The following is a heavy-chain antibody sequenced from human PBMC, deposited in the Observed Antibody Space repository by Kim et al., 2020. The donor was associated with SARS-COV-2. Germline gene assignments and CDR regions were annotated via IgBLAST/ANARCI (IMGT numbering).Heavy chain of an antibody. CDR1: GGSISSYY. Sequence: SETLSLTCTVSGGSISSYYWSWIRQPPGKGLEWIGYIYYSGSTNYNPSLKSRVTISVDTSKNQFSLKLSSVTAADTAVYYCARLREGIAQFNFDYWGQGTLVTVSS. D-gene: IGHD6-13*01. CDR3: ARLREGIAQFNFDY. V-gene: IGHV4-59*08. CDR2: IYYSGST. J-gene: IGHJ4*02.